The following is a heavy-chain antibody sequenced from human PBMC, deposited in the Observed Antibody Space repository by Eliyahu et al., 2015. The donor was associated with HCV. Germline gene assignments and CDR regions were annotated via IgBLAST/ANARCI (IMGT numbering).Heavy chain of an antibody. CDR1: AASITNFX. D-gene: IGHD6-13*01. Sequence: QVQLQESGTGLVKPSETLSLTCSVSAASITNFXXGWXRQPPXKGLEXXGCISYTGTSSYNPPLKSRVTISVDTSKNQFSLKVTSVTAADTAVYYCARLSTTYINSWSVHHYYGMDVWGQGTTVTVSS. J-gene: IGHJ6*02. CDR3: ARLSTTYINSWSVHHYYGMDV. V-gene: IGHV4-59*01. CDR2: ISYTGTS.